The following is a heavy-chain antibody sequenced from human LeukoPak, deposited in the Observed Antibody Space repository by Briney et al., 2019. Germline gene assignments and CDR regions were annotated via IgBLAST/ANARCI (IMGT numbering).Heavy chain of an antibody. D-gene: IGHD6-13*01. CDR2: IYSDGSST. J-gene: IGHJ4*02. CDR1: GFTFSSYW. CDR3: AREPAAAGDYYFDY. Sequence: PGGSLRLSCAASGFTFSSYWMHWVRQAPGKGLVWVSRIYSDGSSTSYADSVKGRFTISRDNSKNTLYLQMNSLRAEDTAVYYCAREPAAAGDYYFDYWGQGTLVTVSS. V-gene: IGHV3-74*01.